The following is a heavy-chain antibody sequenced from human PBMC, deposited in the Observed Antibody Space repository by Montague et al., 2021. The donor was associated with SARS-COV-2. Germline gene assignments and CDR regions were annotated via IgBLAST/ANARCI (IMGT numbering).Heavy chain of an antibody. CDR1: GYTLTEAP. V-gene: IGHV1-24*01. CDR3: ATEGLSVFGVVIYAFHM. CDR2: FDPEYGET. J-gene: IGHJ3*02. D-gene: IGHD3-3*01. Sequence: SVKVSCKVSGYTLTEAPMHLVRQAPVKGLEWMGSFDPEYGETLYSHKFQDRVTMTEDTSTDTTYMELSSLRFEDTAVYYCATEGLSVFGVVIYAFHMWGQGTMVTVSS.